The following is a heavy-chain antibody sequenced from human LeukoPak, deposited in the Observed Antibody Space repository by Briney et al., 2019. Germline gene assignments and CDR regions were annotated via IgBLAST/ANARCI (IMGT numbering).Heavy chain of an antibody. CDR3: ARRKYCSSTSCYPASIKRNNWFDP. CDR2: IYYSGST. V-gene: IGHV4-39*01. J-gene: IGHJ5*02. CDR1: GGSISSSSYY. Sequence: SETLSLTCTVSGGSISSSSYYWGWIRQPPGKGLEWIGSIYYSGSTYYNPSLKSRVTISVDTSKNQFSLKLSSVTAADTAVYYCARRKYCSSTSCYPASIKRNNWFDPWGQGTLVTVSS. D-gene: IGHD2-2*01.